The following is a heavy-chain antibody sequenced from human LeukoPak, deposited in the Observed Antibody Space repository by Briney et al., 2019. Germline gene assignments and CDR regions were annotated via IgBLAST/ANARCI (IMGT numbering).Heavy chain of an antibody. CDR3: VRDNPRCCGVVPANIDDY. J-gene: IGHJ4*02. CDR2: ISRDSGIK. CDR1: GFIISGDS. V-gene: IGHV3-48*01. D-gene: IGHD2-15*01. Sequence: GGSLRLSCAASGFIISGDSMNWVRQAPGKGLEWIAYISRDSGIKYYADSVSGRFTISRDNAKSSLYLQMHSLRAEDTAVYYCVRDNPRCCGVVPANIDDYWGQGTLVTVSS.